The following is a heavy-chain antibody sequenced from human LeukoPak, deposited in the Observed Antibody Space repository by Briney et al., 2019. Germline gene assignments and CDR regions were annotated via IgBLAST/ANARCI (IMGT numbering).Heavy chain of an antibody. CDR1: GYSFTSYW. J-gene: IGHJ6*03. Sequence: GESLKISCKGSGYSFTSYWIGWVRQMPGKGLEWMGIIYPIDSDTRYSPSFQGQVTISADKSISTAYLQWSSLKASDTAMYYCARHSGYYGSGSLYYYYYMDVWGKGTTVTVSS. D-gene: IGHD3-10*01. CDR2: IYPIDSDT. V-gene: IGHV5-51*01. CDR3: ARHSGYYGSGSLYYYYYMDV.